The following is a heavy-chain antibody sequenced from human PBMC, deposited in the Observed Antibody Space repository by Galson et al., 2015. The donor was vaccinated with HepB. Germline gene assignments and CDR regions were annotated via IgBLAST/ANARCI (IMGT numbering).Heavy chain of an antibody. CDR2: IYWDDEK. Sequence: PALVKPTQTLTLTCTFSGFSLRNSGVGVGWIRQPPGKALEWLALIYWDDEKRYSPSLKSRLTITKDTSKSQVVLTLTNMDPVDTATSYGARHYFDSSGYLLSSFDYWGQGTLVTVSS. CDR3: ARHYFDSSGYLLSSFDY. J-gene: IGHJ4*02. V-gene: IGHV2-5*02. CDR1: GFSLRNSGVG. D-gene: IGHD3-22*01.